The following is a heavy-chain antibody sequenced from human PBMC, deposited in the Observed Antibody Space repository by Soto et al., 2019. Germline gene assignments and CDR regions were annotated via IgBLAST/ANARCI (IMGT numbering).Heavy chain of an antibody. CDR3: ARGQEGIVATH. V-gene: IGHV4-34*01. CDR1: GGSLTGYY. D-gene: IGHD5-12*01. J-gene: IGHJ4*02. CDR2: VKDGGST. Sequence: QVQLQQWGAGLLKPSETLSLTCTVNGGSLTGYYWSWIRQPPGKGLEWIVEVKDGGSTNYSPSLRGRVSISADTSKNHFSLRLNSVTAADTAVYFCARGQEGIVATHWDQGALVTVSS.